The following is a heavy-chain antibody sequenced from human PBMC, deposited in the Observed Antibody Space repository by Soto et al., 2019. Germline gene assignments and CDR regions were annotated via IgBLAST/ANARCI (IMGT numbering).Heavy chain of an antibody. Sequence: GGSLRLSCAASGFTFSSYSMNWVRQAPVKGLEWVSSISSSSYIYYADSVKGRFTISRDNAKNSLYLQMNSLGAEDTAVYYCARDKFIDYDSSGPPIVYAFDIWGQGTMVTVSS. J-gene: IGHJ3*02. CDR3: ARDKFIDYDSSGPPIVYAFDI. V-gene: IGHV3-21*01. CDR2: ISSSSYI. CDR1: GFTFSSYS. D-gene: IGHD3-22*01.